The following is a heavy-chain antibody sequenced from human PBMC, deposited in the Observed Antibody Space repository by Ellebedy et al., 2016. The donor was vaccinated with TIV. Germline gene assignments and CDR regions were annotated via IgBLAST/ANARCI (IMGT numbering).Heavy chain of an antibody. V-gene: IGHV3-7*03. CDR1: GFTFSSHW. Sequence: PGGSLRLSCAASGFTFSSHWMNRVRQAPGKGLEWVAHIKKDGSMKNYVDSVKDRFTISRDNAKNSLYLQMNSLRVEDTAVYYCVAGVAAPGTPPGPWGQGTLVTVSS. CDR2: IKKDGSMK. CDR3: VAGVAAPGTPPGP. D-gene: IGHD6-13*01. J-gene: IGHJ5*02.